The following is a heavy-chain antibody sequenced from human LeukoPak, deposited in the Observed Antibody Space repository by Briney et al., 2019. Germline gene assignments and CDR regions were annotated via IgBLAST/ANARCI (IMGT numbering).Heavy chain of an antibody. CDR1: GYTFTIYG. CDR2: ISAYNGKT. J-gene: IGHJ4*02. CDR3: AREVGTVTTFWDY. V-gene: IGHV1-18*01. D-gene: IGHD4-17*01. Sequence: ASVKVSCKASGYTFTIYGISWVRQAPGQGPEWMGWISAYNGKTNYEQKLQGRVTMTTDTSTSTDYMELRSLRYDDTAVYYCAREVGTVTTFWDYWGQGTLVTVSS.